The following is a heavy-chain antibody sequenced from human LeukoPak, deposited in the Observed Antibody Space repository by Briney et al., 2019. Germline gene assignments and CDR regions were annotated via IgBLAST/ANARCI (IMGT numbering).Heavy chain of an antibody. Sequence: PSETLSLTCTVSGGPISSSNYYWGWIRQPPGKGLEWIGNIYYSGTTYYNPSLKSRVTISADTSKNQFSLKLSSVTAADTAVYYCARNREQWVVRDFDYWGQGTLVTVSS. CDR3: ARNREQWVVRDFDY. D-gene: IGHD6-19*01. V-gene: IGHV4-39*01. J-gene: IGHJ4*02. CDR1: GGPISSSNYY. CDR2: IYYSGTT.